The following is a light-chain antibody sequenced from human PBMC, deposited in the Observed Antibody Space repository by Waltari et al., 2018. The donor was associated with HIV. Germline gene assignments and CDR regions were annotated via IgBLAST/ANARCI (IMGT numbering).Light chain of an antibody. Sequence: QPVLTQPPSASASLGASVTLTCTLSSGYSNYKVDWYQQRPGKGPRFVMRVGAGGLVGSRVDGIPDRFSGLGSGLNRYLTIKNIQEEDEGDYHCGADHGSGSNFVYVFGTGTKVTVL. CDR2: VGAGGLVG. CDR3: GADHGSGSNFVYV. J-gene: IGLJ1*01. V-gene: IGLV9-49*01. CDR1: SGYSNYK.